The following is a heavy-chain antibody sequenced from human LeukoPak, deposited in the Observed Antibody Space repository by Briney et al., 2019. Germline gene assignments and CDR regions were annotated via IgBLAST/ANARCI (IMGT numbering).Heavy chain of an antibody. CDR2: INPDSGAT. J-gene: IGHJ4*02. CDR1: GYTFSGYY. Sequence: ASVKVSCKASGYTFSGYYIHWVRQAPGQGLEWMGWINPDSGATNSAQKFQGRVTMTRDTSISTAYMELSSLRSDDTALYYCARVDLKNDYWGQGTLVTVSS. V-gene: IGHV1-2*02. CDR3: ARVDLKNDY.